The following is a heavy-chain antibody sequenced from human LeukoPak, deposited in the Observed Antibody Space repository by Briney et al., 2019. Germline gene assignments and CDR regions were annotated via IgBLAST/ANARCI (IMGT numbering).Heavy chain of an antibody. V-gene: IGHV3-48*03. Sequence: GGSLSLSCAASGFALSVFEMNWVRQAPGKGLEWVSYISSTGSWTYYAASVKGRFTISRDNAKNSLYLQMNSLRADDTAVYYCATKVAGTSHFSYWGQGTLVTVSS. J-gene: IGHJ4*02. CDR3: ATKVAGTSHFSY. CDR1: GFALSVFE. D-gene: IGHD6-19*01. CDR2: ISSTGSWT.